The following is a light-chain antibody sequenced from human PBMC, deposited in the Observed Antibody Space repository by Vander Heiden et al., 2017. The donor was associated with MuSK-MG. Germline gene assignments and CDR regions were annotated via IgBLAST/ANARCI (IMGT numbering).Light chain of an antibody. CDR1: QGVSSSY. Sequence: EIVLTQSPGTLSLSRGERATLSCRASQGVSSSYLGWYQQRPGLPPRLLIYATSIKATGIPDRFSASGSGRDFILTISRLEPEDSAVYYCQQYAGSPTFGQGTKVESK. V-gene: IGKV3-20*01. J-gene: IGKJ1*01. CDR3: QQYAGSPT. CDR2: ATS.